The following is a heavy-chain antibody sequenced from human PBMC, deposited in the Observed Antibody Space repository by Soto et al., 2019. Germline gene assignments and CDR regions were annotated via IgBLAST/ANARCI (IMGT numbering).Heavy chain of an antibody. V-gene: IGHV4-31*03. CDR2: IYYSGST. CDR3: ARDPDSSGHDAFDI. Sequence: PSETLSLTCTVSGGSISSGGYYWSWIRQHPGKGLEWIGYIYYSGSTYYNPSLKSRVTISVDTSKNQFSLKLSSVTAADTAVYYCARDPDSSGHDAFDIWGQGTMVTVSS. J-gene: IGHJ3*02. CDR1: GGSISSGGYY. D-gene: IGHD3-22*01.